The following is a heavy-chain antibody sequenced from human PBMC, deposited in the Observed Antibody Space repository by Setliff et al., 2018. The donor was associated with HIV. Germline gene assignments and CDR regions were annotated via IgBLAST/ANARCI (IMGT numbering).Heavy chain of an antibody. V-gene: IGHV4-61*02. CDR2: IYTSGSI. CDR3: ARENYGSGSLGVFDP. J-gene: IGHJ5*02. D-gene: IGHD3-10*01. CDR1: GDSISSGSYY. Sequence: PSETLSLTCTVSGDSISSGSYYWSWIRQPAGKGLEWIGRIYTSGSINYNPSLKSRVTISVDTSKNQFSLKLSSVTAADTAVYYCARENYGSGSLGVFDPWGQGTLVTVSS.